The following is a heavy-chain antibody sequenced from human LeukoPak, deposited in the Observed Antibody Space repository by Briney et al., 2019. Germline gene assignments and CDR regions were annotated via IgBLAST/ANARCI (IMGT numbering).Heavy chain of an antibody. Sequence: PSETLSLTCTVSGGSISSYYWSWIRQPPRKGLEWVGYNYYSGSTNYHPSLKSRITISVDTSKKQFSLKLSSVTAADTAVYYWARVAEGYCSSTSCYDSHYYYYMDVWGKGTTVTVSS. CDR2: NYYSGST. CDR3: ARVAEGYCSSTSCYDSHYYYYMDV. V-gene: IGHV4-59*01. D-gene: IGHD2-2*01. CDR1: GGSISSYY. J-gene: IGHJ6*03.